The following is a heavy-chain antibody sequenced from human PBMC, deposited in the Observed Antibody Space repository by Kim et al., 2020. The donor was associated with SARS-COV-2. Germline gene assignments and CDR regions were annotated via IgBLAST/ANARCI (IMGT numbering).Heavy chain of an antibody. CDR1: GFTFGDYA. D-gene: IGHD3-3*01. J-gene: IGHJ4*02. V-gene: IGHV3-9*01. CDR3: AKDSGNDFWSGYPSGFDY. CDR2: ISWNSGSI. Sequence: GGSLRLSCAASGFTFGDYAMHWVRQAPGKGLEWVSGISWNSGSIGYADSVKGRFTISRDNAKNSLYLQMNSLRAEDTALYYCAKDSGNDFWSGYPSGFDYWGQGTLVTVSS.